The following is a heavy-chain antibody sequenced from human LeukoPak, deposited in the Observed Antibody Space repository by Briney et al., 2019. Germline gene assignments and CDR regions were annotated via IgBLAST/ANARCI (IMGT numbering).Heavy chain of an antibody. CDR3: ARDPPAVAANTYG. V-gene: IGHV3-66*01. CDR1: GVTVGNNY. J-gene: IGHJ4*02. Sequence: GGSLRLSWAASGVTVGNNYMNWVRQAPGKGLEWVSLIYSGGSTHYAESVKGRFTISRDNSKNTLYLQMNSLRVDDTAVYYCARDPPAVAANTYGWGQGTLVTVSS. CDR2: IYSGGST. D-gene: IGHD6-6*01.